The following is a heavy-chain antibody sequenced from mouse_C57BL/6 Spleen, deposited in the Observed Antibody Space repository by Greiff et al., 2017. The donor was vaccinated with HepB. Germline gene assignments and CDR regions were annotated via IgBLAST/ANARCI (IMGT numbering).Heavy chain of an antibody. Sequence: EVKLMESGGGLVKPGGSLKLSCAASGFTFSDYGMHWVRQAPEKGLEWVAYISSGSSTIYYADTVKGRFTISRDNAKNTLFLQMTSLRSEDTAMYYWARGRGLDYSTQFAYWGQGTLVTVSA. CDR1: GFTFSDYG. J-gene: IGHJ3*01. CDR3: ARGRGLDYSTQFAY. V-gene: IGHV5-17*01. CDR2: ISSGSSTI. D-gene: IGHD2-5*01.